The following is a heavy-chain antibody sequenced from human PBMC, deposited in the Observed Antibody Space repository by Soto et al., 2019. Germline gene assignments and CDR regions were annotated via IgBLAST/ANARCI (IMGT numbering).Heavy chain of an antibody. V-gene: IGHV4-61*01. CDR2: IYYSGST. CDR1: GGSVSSGSYY. J-gene: IGHJ6*02. D-gene: IGHD6-13*01. CDR3: ASYSSSWYPVGYYYYGMDV. Sequence: PSETLSLTCTVSGGSVSSGSYYWNWIRQPPGKGLEWIGFIYYSGSTHYNPSLQSRVTISVDTSRNQFSLRLSSVTAADTAVYYCASYSSSWYPVGYYYYGMDVWGQGTTVTVSS.